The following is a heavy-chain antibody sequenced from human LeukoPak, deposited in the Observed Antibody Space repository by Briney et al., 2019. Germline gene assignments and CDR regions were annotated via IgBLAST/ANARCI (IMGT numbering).Heavy chain of an antibody. D-gene: IGHD2-2*02. J-gene: IGHJ4*02. CDR3: ARRYTASPGERFDY. CDR2: IIHSGGT. Sequence: SETLSLTCAVYGGSFSGYYWSWIRQPPGKGLDWIGEIIHSGGTNYNPSLKSRVTISVDTSKNQFSLMLRSLTAADTAVYYCARRYTASPGERFDYWGQGTLVTVSS. V-gene: IGHV4-34*12. CDR1: GGSFSGYY.